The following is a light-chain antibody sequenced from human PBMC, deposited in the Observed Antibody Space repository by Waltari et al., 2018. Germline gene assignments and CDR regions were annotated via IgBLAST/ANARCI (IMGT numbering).Light chain of an antibody. CDR3: CSHAGSHIWV. J-gene: IGLJ3*02. Sequence: QSTLTQPRAVSGSPGQSVTISCTGTTTDIDLYKYVSWYQQPPGEAPKLLVSCATERPSGVPVRFSGSKSRDAASLTISGLQGEDEADYYCCSHAGSHIWVFGGGTKLTVL. V-gene: IGLV2-11*01. CDR2: CAT. CDR1: TTDIDLYKY.